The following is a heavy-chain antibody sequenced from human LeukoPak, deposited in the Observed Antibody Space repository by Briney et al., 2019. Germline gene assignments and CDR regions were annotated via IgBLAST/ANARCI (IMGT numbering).Heavy chain of an antibody. CDR2: IKFDGIQE. J-gene: IGHJ4*02. CDR3: ASGSLGHYYDSSGYEY. V-gene: IGHV3-33*05. CDR1: GFSLSSYG. Sequence: GRSLRPSCAASGFSLSSYGMNWVRQAPGKGLEWVGGIKFDGIQEFYADSVKGRFTVSKDTSKNTLHLQMDSLRAEDTAVYYCASGSLGHYYDSSGYEYWGQGTLVTVSS. D-gene: IGHD3-22*01.